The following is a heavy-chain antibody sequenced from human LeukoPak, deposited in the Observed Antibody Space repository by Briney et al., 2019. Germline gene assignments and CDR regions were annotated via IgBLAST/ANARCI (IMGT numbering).Heavy chain of an antibody. V-gene: IGHV1-46*01. D-gene: IGHD1-26*01. J-gene: IGHJ3*02. CDR1: GYTFTSYY. CDR2: INPSGGST. Sequence: ASVKVSCKASGYTFTSYYMHWVRQAPGQGLEWMGIINPSGGSTSYAQKFQGRVTMTRDMSTSTVYMELSSLRSEDTAVYYCARGTDPGLGATDLNDAFDIWGQGTMVTVSS. CDR3: ARGTDPGLGATDLNDAFDI.